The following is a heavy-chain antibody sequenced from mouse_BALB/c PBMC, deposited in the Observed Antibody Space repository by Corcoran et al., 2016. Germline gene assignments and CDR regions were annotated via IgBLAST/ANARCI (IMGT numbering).Heavy chain of an antibody. V-gene: IGHV1-26*01. CDR2: INPYNGAT. CDR1: GSSFTGYY. CDR3: ARDYGSSPFYAMDY. Sequence: EVQLQQSGPELVKPGASVKISCKASGSSFTGYYMHWVKQSHVKSLEWIGRINPYNGATSYNQNFKDKASLTVDKSSSTAYMELHSMTSEDSAVYYCARDYGSSPFYAMDYWGQGTSVTVSS. J-gene: IGHJ4*01. D-gene: IGHD1-1*01.